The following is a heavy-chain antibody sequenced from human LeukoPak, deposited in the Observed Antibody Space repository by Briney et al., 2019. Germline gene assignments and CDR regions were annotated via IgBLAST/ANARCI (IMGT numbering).Heavy chain of an antibody. V-gene: IGHV4-30-2*01. J-gene: IGHJ4*02. CDR2: IYHSGST. CDR1: GGSISSGGYY. Sequence: SETLSLTCTVSGGSISSGGYYWSWIRQPPGKGLEWIGYIYHSGSTYYNPSLKSRVTISVDKSKNQFSLKLSSVTAADTAVYYCASSDWLLDYWGQGTLVTVSS. CDR3: ASSDWLLDY. D-gene: IGHD3-9*01.